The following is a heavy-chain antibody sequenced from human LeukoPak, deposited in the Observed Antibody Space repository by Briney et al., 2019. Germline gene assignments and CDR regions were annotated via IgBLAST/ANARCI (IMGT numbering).Heavy chain of an antibody. Sequence: GGSLRLSCAASGSTFSSYSMNWVRQAPGKGLEWVSSISSSSSYIYYADSVKGRFTISRDNAKNSLYLQMNSLRAEDTAVYYCARVVYGSGSYYFDYWGQGTLVTVSS. V-gene: IGHV3-21*01. CDR1: GSTFSSYS. CDR3: ARVVYGSGSYYFDY. CDR2: ISSSSSYI. J-gene: IGHJ4*02. D-gene: IGHD3-10*01.